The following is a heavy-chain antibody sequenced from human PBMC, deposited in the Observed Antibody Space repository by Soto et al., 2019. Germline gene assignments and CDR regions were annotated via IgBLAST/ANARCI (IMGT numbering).Heavy chain of an antibody. CDR3: ARGGSSGWFYFDY. CDR1: GGSISSHY. V-gene: IGHV4-59*11. Sequence: SETLSLTCTVSGGSISSHYWIWMRQPPGKGLEYIGYIYSSGSTNYNPSLKSRVTISIDTSKSQFSLKVSSVTAADTAVYYCARGGSSGWFYFDYWGQGTLVTVSS. CDR2: IYSSGST. J-gene: IGHJ4*02. D-gene: IGHD6-19*01.